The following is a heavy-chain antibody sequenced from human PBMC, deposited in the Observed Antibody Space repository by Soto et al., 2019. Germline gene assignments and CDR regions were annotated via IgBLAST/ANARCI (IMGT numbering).Heavy chain of an antibody. Sequence: ESGGGLVKPGESLRLSCAASGFTFGDAWMSWVRQAPGKGLEWVGRIKSNSDGGTTDYAAPVKGRFTISRDDSKNTMYLQMNSLKTEDTAVYYWPTSTSSRKYDYWGQGTLVTVSS. CDR2: IKSNSDGGTT. CDR1: GFTFGDAW. J-gene: IGHJ4*02. D-gene: IGHD2-2*01. CDR3: PTSTSSRKYDY. V-gene: IGHV3-15*01.